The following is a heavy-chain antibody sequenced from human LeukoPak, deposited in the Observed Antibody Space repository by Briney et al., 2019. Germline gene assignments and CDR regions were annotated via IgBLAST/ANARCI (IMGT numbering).Heavy chain of an antibody. CDR1: GFSFSTYT. CDR3: AKDFGRNLGGPGY. CDR2: ISGDGGST. Sequence: GGSLRLSCAASGFSFSTYTMAWVRQAPGGGLEWVSGISGDGGSTYYADAVKGRFAISRDNSKSTLYLQMNSLRAEDTAMYYCAKDFGRNLGGPGYWGRGTLVTVSS. J-gene: IGHJ4*02. D-gene: IGHD3-10*01. V-gene: IGHV3-23*01.